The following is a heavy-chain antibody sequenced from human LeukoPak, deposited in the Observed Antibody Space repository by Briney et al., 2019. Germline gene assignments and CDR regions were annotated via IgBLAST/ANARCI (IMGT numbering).Heavy chain of an antibody. CDR1: GYTFTSYY. D-gene: IGHD3-10*01. CDR3: ARANSMVRGVIIPALFDY. V-gene: IGHV1-46*01. J-gene: IGHJ4*02. CDR2: INPSGGST. Sequence: GASVKVSCKASGYTFTSYYMHWVRQAPGQGLEWMGIINPSGGSTSYAQKFQGRVTMTRDTSTSTVYMELSSLRSEDTAVYYCARANSMVRGVIIPALFDYWGQGTLVTVSS.